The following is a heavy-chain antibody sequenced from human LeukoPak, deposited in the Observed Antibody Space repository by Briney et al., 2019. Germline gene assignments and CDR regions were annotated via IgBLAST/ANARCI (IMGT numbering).Heavy chain of an antibody. CDR3: ARVLYSSGWYEAWFDP. V-gene: IGHV4-59*01. Sequence: SETLSLTCTVSGGSIGSYYWSWIRQPPGKGLEWIGYIYYSGSTNYNPSLKSRVTISVDTSKNQFSLKLSSVTAADTAVYYCARVLYSSGWYEAWFDPWGQGTLVTVSS. CDR2: IYYSGST. J-gene: IGHJ5*02. D-gene: IGHD6-19*01. CDR1: GGSIGSYY.